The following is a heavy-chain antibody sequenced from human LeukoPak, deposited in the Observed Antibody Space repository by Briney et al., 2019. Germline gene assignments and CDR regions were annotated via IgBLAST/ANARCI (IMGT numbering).Heavy chain of an antibody. J-gene: IGHJ4*02. Sequence: SETLSLTCTFSGDSISSYYWSWIRQPPGKGLEWIGYIYYSGSTNYNPSLKSRVTISVDTSKNQFSLKLSSVTAADTAVYYCARGAVWYLFDYWGQGTLVTVSS. CDR1: GDSISSYY. V-gene: IGHV4-59*01. CDR3: ARGAVWYLFDY. D-gene: IGHD6-13*01. CDR2: IYYSGST.